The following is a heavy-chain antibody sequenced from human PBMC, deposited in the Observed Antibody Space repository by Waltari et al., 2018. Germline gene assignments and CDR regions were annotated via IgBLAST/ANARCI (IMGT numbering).Heavy chain of an antibody. Sequence: QVQLVQSGAEVKKPGASVKVSCKVSGYTLTELSMHWVRQAPGKGLEWMGGSDPEDGETSYAHKFQGRVTMTEDTSTDTAYMELSSLRSEDTAVYYCATRGSYYGSGSFGNWFDPWGQGTLVTVSS. CDR3: ATRGSYYGSGSFGNWFDP. CDR1: GYTLTELS. CDR2: SDPEDGET. V-gene: IGHV1-24*01. D-gene: IGHD3-10*01. J-gene: IGHJ5*02.